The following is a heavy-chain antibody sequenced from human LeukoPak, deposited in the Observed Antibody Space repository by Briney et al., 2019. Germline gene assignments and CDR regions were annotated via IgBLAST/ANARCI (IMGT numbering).Heavy chain of an antibody. CDR3: ARHQPYCSSTSCYDLDAFDI. Sequence: PSETLSLTCTVSGGSISSSSYYWGWIRQPPGKGLEWIGSIYYSGSTYYNPSLRSRVTISVDTSENQFSLKLSSVTAADTAVYYCARHQPYCSSTSCYDLDAFDIWGQGTMVTVSS. D-gene: IGHD2-2*01. J-gene: IGHJ3*02. CDR1: GGSISSSSYY. CDR2: IYYSGST. V-gene: IGHV4-39*01.